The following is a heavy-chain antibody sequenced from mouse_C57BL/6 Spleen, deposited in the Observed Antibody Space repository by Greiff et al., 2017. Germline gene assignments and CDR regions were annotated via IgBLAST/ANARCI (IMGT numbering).Heavy chain of an antibody. CDR1: GYTFTSYW. D-gene: IGHD1-1*01. CDR3: ARSPITTVVAKRGHYYAMDY. V-gene: IGHV1-53*01. Sequence: VKLQQPGTELVKPGASVKLSCKASGYTFTSYWMHWVKQRPGQGLEWIGNINPSNGGTNYNEKFKSKATLTVDKSSSTAYMQLSSLTSEDSAVYYCARSPITTVVAKRGHYYAMDYWGQGTSVTVSS. J-gene: IGHJ4*01. CDR2: INPSNGGT.